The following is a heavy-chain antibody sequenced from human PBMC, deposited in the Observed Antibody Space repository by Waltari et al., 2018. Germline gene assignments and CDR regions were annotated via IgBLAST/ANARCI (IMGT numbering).Heavy chain of an antibody. D-gene: IGHD1-1*01. CDR2: IYYSGST. Sequence: QVQLQESGPGLVKPSETLSLTCTVSGGSLSSHYWSWIRQPPGKGLEWIGYIYYSGSTNYNPSLKSRVTISVDTSKNQFSLKLSSVTAADTAVYYCARGDWKGGYYFDYWGQGTLVTVSS. CDR1: GGSLSSHY. V-gene: IGHV4-59*11. J-gene: IGHJ4*02. CDR3: ARGDWKGGYYFDY.